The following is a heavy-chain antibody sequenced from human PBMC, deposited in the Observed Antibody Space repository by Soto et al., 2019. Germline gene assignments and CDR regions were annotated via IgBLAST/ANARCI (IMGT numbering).Heavy chain of an antibody. J-gene: IGHJ6*02. D-gene: IGHD3-3*01. CDR2: IYFEGGT. V-gene: IGHV4-39*01. CDR1: GGAISSSSFY. Sequence: PSETLSLTCTLSGGAISSSSFYWAWIRQPPGKGLEWVATIYFEGGTYFNPSLESRVTISMDTSKNQFSLRLNSVTAADTAVYYCARHRGGFRSGGQNYYFYSGMDVWGQGTTVTVS. CDR3: ARHRGGFRSGGQNYYFYSGMDV.